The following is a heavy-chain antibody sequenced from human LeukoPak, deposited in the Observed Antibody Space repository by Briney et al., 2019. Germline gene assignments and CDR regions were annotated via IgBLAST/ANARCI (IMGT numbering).Heavy chain of an antibody. J-gene: IGHJ5*02. Sequence: PSETLSLTCDDSGGSISSGLYSWSWIRQPLGTGLEWIGYIYHTGSTYYNPSLKSRVTISVDTSKNQFSLRLSSVTAADTAVYYCARLQYCSGTSCYWFDPWGQGTLVTVSS. CDR3: ARLQYCSGTSCYWFDP. CDR2: IYHTGST. V-gene: IGHV4-30-2*01. D-gene: IGHD2-2*01. CDR1: GGSISSGLYS.